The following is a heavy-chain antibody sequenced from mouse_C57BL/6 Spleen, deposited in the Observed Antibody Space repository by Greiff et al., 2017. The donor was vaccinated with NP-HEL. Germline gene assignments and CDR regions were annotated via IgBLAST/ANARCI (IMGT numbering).Heavy chain of an antibody. Sequence: EVHLVESGGGLVQPGGSLSLSCAASGFTFTDYYMSWVRQPPGKALEWLGFIRNKANGYTTEYSASVKGRFTISRDNSQSILYLQMNALRAEDSATYYCARSPFITTDYAMDYWGQGTSVTVSS. J-gene: IGHJ4*01. CDR2: IRNKANGYTT. CDR3: ARSPFITTDYAMDY. CDR1: GFTFTDYY. D-gene: IGHD1-1*01. V-gene: IGHV7-3*01.